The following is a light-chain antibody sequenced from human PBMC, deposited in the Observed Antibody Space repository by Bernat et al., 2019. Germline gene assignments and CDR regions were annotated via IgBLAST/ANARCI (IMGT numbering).Light chain of an antibody. Sequence: DIQLTQSPSSLSASVGETVTITCRASETIATYLNWYQQKPGQAPKLLMYSVSSLQRGVPSDFSGSGSGTEFTLTINNVQPEPIATYYCQQSFSTPRVTFGGGTRVEI. CDR2: SVS. J-gene: IGKJ4*01. V-gene: IGKV1-39*01. CDR1: ETIATY. CDR3: QQSFSTPRVT.